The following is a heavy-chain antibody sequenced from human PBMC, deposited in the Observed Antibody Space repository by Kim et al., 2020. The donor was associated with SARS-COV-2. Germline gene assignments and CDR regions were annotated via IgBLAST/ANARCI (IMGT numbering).Heavy chain of an antibody. Sequence: GGSLRLSCTASGFTFGDYAMSWVRQAPGKGLEWVGFIRSKAYGGTTEYAASVKGRFTISRDDSKSIAYLQMNSLKTEDTAVYYCTREWELLRHDAFDIWGQGTMVTVSS. D-gene: IGHD1-26*01. J-gene: IGHJ3*02. CDR2: IRSKAYGGTT. CDR3: TREWELLRHDAFDI. V-gene: IGHV3-49*04. CDR1: GFTFGDYA.